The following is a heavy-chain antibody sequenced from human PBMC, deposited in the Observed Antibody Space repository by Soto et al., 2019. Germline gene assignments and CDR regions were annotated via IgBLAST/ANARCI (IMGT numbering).Heavy chain of an antibody. D-gene: IGHD2-8*01. V-gene: IGHV3-21*01. Sequence: PGGSLRLSCAASGFTFTGYSMNWVRQAPGEGLEWVSSITRSGTYIYYADSVKGRFTISRDNAKNSLYLQMNSLRAEDTAVYYFARVLMIRPPQSDYFYARDVWGQGTTVTVSS. J-gene: IGHJ6*02. CDR1: GFTFTGYS. CDR3: ARVLMIRPPQSDYFYARDV. CDR2: ITRSGTYI.